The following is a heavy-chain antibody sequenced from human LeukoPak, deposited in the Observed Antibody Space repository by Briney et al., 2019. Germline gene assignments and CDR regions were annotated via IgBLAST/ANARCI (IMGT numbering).Heavy chain of an antibody. Sequence: GGSLRLSCAASGFTFSSYAMSWVRQAPGKGPEWVSAISGSGGSTYYADSVKGRFTISRDNSKNTLYLQMNSLRAEDTAVYYCAKDDRSSITMVRGVISYWGQGTLVTVSS. CDR3: AKDDRSSITMVRGVISY. CDR1: GFTFSSYA. D-gene: IGHD3-10*01. J-gene: IGHJ4*02. V-gene: IGHV3-23*01. CDR2: ISGSGGST.